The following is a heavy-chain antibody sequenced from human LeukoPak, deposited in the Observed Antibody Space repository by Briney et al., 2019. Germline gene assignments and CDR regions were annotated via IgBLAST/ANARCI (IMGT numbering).Heavy chain of an antibody. Sequence: SETLSLTCNVSGGSISPYYWNWIRQPPGKGLEWIGHIYYNGGTNYNPSLKSRVTILLDMSKNQFSLKLDSVTAADTAVYYCARADSSGWYEVDYWGQGTLVTVSS. V-gene: IGHV4-59*01. CDR1: GGSISPYY. CDR2: IYYNGGT. CDR3: ARADSSGWYEVDY. D-gene: IGHD6-19*01. J-gene: IGHJ4*02.